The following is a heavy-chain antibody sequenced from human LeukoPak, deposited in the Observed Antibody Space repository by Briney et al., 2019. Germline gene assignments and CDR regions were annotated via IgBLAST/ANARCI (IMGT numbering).Heavy chain of an antibody. J-gene: IGHJ3*02. D-gene: IGHD3-22*01. CDR1: GYTFTSYY. CDR2: INPSGGST. Sequence: ASVKVSCKASGYTFTSYYMHWVRQAPGQGLEWMGIINPSGGSTSYAQKFQGRVTMTRDMSTSTVYMELSSLRSEDTAVYYCARSHETYYYDSSGLYDAFDIWGQGTMVTVSS. V-gene: IGHV1-46*01. CDR3: ARSHETYYYDSSGLYDAFDI.